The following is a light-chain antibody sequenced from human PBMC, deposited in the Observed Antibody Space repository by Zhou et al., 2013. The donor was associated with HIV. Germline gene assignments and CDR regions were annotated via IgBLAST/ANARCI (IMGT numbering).Light chain of an antibody. CDR2: GAS. CDR3: QQYGSSSTYT. J-gene: IGKJ2*01. CDR1: QSVSSSY. V-gene: IGKV3-20*01. Sequence: EIVLTQSPATLSLSPGEGVTLSCRASQSVSSSYLAWYQQKPGQAPRLLIYGASSRATGIPDRFSGSGSGTDFTLTISRLEPEDFAVFYCQQYGSSSTYTFGQGTKLEIK.